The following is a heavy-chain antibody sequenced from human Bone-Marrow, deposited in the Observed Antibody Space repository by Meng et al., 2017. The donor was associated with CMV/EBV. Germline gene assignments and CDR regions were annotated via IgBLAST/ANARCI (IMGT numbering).Heavy chain of an antibody. V-gene: IGHV1-69*05. CDR3: ARVGFGNYIPYYYYDYGMDV. J-gene: IGHJ6*02. D-gene: IGHD4-11*01. Sequence: SVKVSCKASGGTFSSYAISWVRQAPGQGLEWMGGIIPIFGTANYAQKFQGRVTITTDESTSTAYMELSSLRSDETTGYYCARVGFGNYIPYYYYDYGMDVWGQGTTVTVSS. CDR2: IIPIFGTA. CDR1: GGTFSSYA.